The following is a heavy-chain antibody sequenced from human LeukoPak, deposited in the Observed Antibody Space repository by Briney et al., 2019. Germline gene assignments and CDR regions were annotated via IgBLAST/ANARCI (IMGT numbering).Heavy chain of an antibody. Sequence: SETLSLTCAVYGGSFSGYYWSWIRQPPGKGLEWIGEINHSGSTNYNPSLKSRVTISVDTSKNQFSLKLSSVTAADTAVYYCARAPLGYDSSGYYYVFDYWGQGTLVTVSS. CDR2: INHSGST. V-gene: IGHV4-34*01. CDR1: GGSFSGYY. D-gene: IGHD3-22*01. CDR3: ARAPLGYDSSGYYYVFDY. J-gene: IGHJ4*02.